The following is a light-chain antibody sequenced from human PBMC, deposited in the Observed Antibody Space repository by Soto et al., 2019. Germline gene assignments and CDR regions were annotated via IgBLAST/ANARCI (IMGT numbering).Light chain of an antibody. V-gene: IGLV1-51*01. J-gene: IGLJ2*01. CDR1: SSNIGNNY. CDR3: GTWDSSLNVGV. Sequence: QAVVTQPPSVSAAPGQRVTLSCSGSSSNIGNNYVSWYQQLPGTAPKLLICDNDKRPSGIPDRFSGSKSGTSATLGITGLQTGDEADYYCGTWDSSLNVGVFGGGTKLTVL. CDR2: DND.